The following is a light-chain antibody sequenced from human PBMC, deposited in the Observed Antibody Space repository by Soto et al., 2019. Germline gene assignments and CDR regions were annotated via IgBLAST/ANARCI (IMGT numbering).Light chain of an antibody. Sequence: AIRMTQSPSSFSASTGDRVTITCRASQGISSYLAWYQQKPGKAPKLLIYAPSTLQSGVPSRFSGSGSGTDFTLTISCLQSEDLATYYCQQYYSYPPFFGQGTKLEIK. CDR1: QGISSY. V-gene: IGKV1-8*01. CDR3: QQYYSYPPF. J-gene: IGKJ2*01. CDR2: APS.